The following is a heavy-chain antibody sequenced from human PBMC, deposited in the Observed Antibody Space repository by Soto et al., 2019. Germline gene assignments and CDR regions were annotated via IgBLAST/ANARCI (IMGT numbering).Heavy chain of an antibody. V-gene: IGHV3-9*01. Sequence: EVQLVESGGGLVQPGRSLRLSCAASGFTFDDYAMHWVRQAPGKGLEWVSGISWNSGSIGYADSVKGRFTISRDNAKNSLYLQMNSLRAEDTALYSCAKALSSLDGMDVWGQGTTVTVSS. J-gene: IGHJ6*02. CDR3: AKALSSLDGMDV. D-gene: IGHD6-13*01. CDR2: ISWNSGSI. CDR1: GFTFDDYA.